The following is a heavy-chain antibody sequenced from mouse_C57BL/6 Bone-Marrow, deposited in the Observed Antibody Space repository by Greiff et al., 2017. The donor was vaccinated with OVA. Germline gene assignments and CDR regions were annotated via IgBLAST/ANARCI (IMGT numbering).Heavy chain of an antibody. CDR2: IHPNSGST. CDR3: ARYGYYGTPFDY. J-gene: IGHJ2*01. CDR1: GYTFTSYW. Sequence: VQRVESGAELVKPGASVKLSCKASGYTFTSYWMHWVKQRPGQGLEWIGMIHPNSGSTNYNEKFKSKATLTVDKSSSTAYMQLSSLTSEDSAVYYCARYGYYGTPFDYWGQGTTLTVSS. V-gene: IGHV1-64*01. D-gene: IGHD1-1*01.